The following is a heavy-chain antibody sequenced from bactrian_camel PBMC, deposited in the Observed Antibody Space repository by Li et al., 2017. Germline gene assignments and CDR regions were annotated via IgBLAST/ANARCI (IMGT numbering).Heavy chain of an antibody. CDR1: EYTHHMNC. D-gene: IGHD1*01. CDR3: VCGDGGGLLSQSTGENY. CDR2: ISKGDGRT. J-gene: IGHJ4*01. V-gene: IGHV3S1*01. Sequence: HVQLVESGGGSVQAGGSQRLSCVVSEYTHHMNCLGWFRQAPGKDLEGVAAISKGDGRTYYAGSVRGRFTISRDSAKNTVYLQMNRLKFEDTALYYCVCGDGGGLLSQSTGENYWGRGTQVTVS.